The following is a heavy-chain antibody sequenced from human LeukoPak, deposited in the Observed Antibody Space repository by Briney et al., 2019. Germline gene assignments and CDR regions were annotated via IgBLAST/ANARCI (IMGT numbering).Heavy chain of an antibody. CDR1: GGSFRVYY. D-gene: IGHD3-10*01. J-gene: IGHJ4*02. Sequence: SETLSLTCAVYGGSFRVYYWSWIRQPPGKGLEWIGEINHSGSTNYNPSLLSRVTISVDTSKNQFSLKLSSVTAVDTAVYYCANKEYYGSGSYYNRWGQGSLVTVSS. CDR2: INHSGST. CDR3: ANKEYYGSGSYYNR. V-gene: IGHV4-34*01.